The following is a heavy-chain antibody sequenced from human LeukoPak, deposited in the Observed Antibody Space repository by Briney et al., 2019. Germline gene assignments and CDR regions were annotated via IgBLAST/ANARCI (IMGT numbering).Heavy chain of an antibody. V-gene: IGHV1-18*01. D-gene: IGHD3-10*01. J-gene: IGHJ4*02. Sequence: ASVKVSCKASGYTSTSYGISWVRQAPGQGLEWMGWIGAYNGNTNYAQKLQGRVTMTTDTSTSTAYMELRSLRSDDTAVYYCARLTYGSGSYYPPMENYWGQGTLVTVSS. CDR2: IGAYNGNT. CDR1: GYTSTSYG. CDR3: ARLTYGSGSYYPPMENY.